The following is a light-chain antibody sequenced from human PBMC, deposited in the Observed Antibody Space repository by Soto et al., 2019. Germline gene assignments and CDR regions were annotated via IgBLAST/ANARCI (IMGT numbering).Light chain of an antibody. J-gene: IGLJ3*02. V-gene: IGLV4-60*02. CDR2: LEGSGSY. Sequence: QLVLTQSSSASASLGSSVKLTCTLSSGHSSYIIAWHQQQPGKAPRYLMKLEGSGSYNKGSRVPDRFSGSSSGADRYLTISNLQFEDEADYYCETWDSNTHVFGGGTKVTVL. CDR1: SGHSSYI. CDR3: ETWDSNTHV.